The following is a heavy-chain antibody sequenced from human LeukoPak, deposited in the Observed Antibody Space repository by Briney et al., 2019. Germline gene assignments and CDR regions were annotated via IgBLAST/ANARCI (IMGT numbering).Heavy chain of an antibody. D-gene: IGHD3-22*01. J-gene: IGHJ1*01. CDR2: IRSKAYGGTT. CDR3: TRDRLADYYDSRENRYFQH. CDR1: GFTFGDYA. V-gene: IGHV3-49*03. Sequence: GGSLRLSCTAFGFTFGDYAMSWFRQAPGKGLEWVGFIRSKAYGGTTEYAASVKGRFTISRDDSKSIAYLQMNSLKTEDTAVYYCTRDRLADYYDSRENRYFQHWGQGTLVTVSS.